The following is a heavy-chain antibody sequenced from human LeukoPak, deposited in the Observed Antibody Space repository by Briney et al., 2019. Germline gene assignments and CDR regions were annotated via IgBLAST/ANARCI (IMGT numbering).Heavy chain of an antibody. CDR3: ARSSGTHSVLPDAFDI. D-gene: IGHD3-10*01. J-gene: IGHJ3*02. CDR2: IYPGDSDT. CDR1: GYSFTSYW. Sequence: GESLKISCKGSGYSFTSYWIGWVRQMPGKGLEWMGIIYPGDSDTRYSPSFQGQVTISADKSISTAYLQWSSLKASDTAMYYCARSSGTHSVLPDAFDIWGQGTMVTVSS. V-gene: IGHV5-51*01.